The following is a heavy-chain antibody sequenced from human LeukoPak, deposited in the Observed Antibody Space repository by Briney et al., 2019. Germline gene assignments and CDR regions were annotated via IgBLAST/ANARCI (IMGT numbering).Heavy chain of an antibody. CDR1: GYTFTSYG. V-gene: IGHV1-18*01. D-gene: IGHD1-26*01. CDR2: ISAYNGNT. J-gene: IGHJ5*02. Sequence: ASVRVSCKASGYTFTSYGISWVRQAPGEGGERMGWISAYNGNTNYAQKLQGRVTITTDTSTTTAYMELRSLRSDDTAVYYCARGGSSLGLIGWFDPWGQGTLVIVSS. CDR3: ARGGSSLGLIGWFDP.